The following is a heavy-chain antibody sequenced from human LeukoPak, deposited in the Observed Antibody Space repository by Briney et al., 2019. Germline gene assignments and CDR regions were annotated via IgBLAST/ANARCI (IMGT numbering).Heavy chain of an antibody. CDR3: ARGLVGENNYGDYYYYKDV. CDR2: IYPGDSDT. D-gene: IGHD1/OR15-1a*01. CDR1: GYSFTNHW. Sequence: GESLNLSCKGSGYSFTNHWIGWVRQMPGKGLEWIGIIYPGDSDTRYSPSFQGQVTISADKSISTAYLQWSSLKASDTAMYYCARGLVGENNYGDYYYYKDVWGKGTTVTLSS. V-gene: IGHV5-51*01. J-gene: IGHJ6*03.